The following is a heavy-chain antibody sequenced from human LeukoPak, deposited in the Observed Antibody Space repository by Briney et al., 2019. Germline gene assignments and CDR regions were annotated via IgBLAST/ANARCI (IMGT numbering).Heavy chain of an antibody. CDR2: FSGTSST. V-gene: IGHV3-23*01. J-gene: IGHJ4*02. Sequence: GGSLRLSCAASGFTFAIHAMTWVRQAPGKGLEWVSTFSGTSSTSYADAVKGRVTISRDNSKNTLYLQLNSLRAEDTAVYYCAKLKQWQPQRYFFEYWGQGALVTVAS. CDR3: AKLKQWQPQRYFFEY. D-gene: IGHD6-19*01. CDR1: GFTFAIHA.